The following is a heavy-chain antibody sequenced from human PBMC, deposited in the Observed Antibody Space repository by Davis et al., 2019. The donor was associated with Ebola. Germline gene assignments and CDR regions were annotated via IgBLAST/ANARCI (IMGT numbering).Heavy chain of an antibody. CDR2: LNGGSVYI. Sequence: GESLKISCAASGFTFSGSTMHWVRQAPGKGLEWVSSLNGGSVYIYYAESVRGRFSISRDNSQNTLSLQMNSLRVEDTATYYCAKETYYGSASIDYWGQGTPVIVSS. D-gene: IGHD3-10*01. CDR3: AKETYYGSASIDY. CDR1: GFTFSGST. V-gene: IGHV3-23*01. J-gene: IGHJ4*02.